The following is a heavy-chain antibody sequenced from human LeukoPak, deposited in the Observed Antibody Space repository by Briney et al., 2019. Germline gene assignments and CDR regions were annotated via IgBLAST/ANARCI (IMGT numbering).Heavy chain of an antibody. Sequence: SETLSLTCTVSGVSINTYYWSWIRQPPGKGLEWIGHIFYTGSTNYNPSLKSRVTMSVDTSKNQFSLKLSSVTAADTAVYYCARVRTLGGTRHFDYWGQGTLVTVSS. V-gene: IGHV4-59*01. CDR1: GVSINTYY. D-gene: IGHD2-15*01. CDR3: ARVRTLGGTRHFDY. CDR2: IFYTGST. J-gene: IGHJ4*02.